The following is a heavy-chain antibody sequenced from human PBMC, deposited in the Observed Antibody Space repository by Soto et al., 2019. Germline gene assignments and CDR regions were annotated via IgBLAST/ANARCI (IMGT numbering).Heavy chain of an antibody. CDR3: ARQGGSSNFDY. J-gene: IGHJ4*02. CDR1: GGSISSSSYY. Sequence: QLQLQESGPGLVKPSETLSLTCTVSGGSISSSSYYWGWIRQPPGKGLEWIGSTYYSGSTYYNPSLKSRVTISVDTSKNQFSLKLSSVTAADTAVYYCARQGGSSNFDYWGQGTLVTVSS. CDR2: TYYSGST. D-gene: IGHD1-26*01. V-gene: IGHV4-39*01.